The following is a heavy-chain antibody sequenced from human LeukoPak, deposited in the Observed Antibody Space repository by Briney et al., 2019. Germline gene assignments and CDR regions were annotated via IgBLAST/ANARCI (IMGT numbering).Heavy chain of an antibody. Sequence: GGSLRLSCAASGFTFSNYWMHWVRQAPGKGLVWVSRISDAGAHTFYADSVKGRFAMSRDNAKNTLYLQMNSLRAEDTAVYYCARIPRITGTTPGWGQGTLVTVSS. V-gene: IGHV3-74*01. J-gene: IGHJ4*02. CDR2: ISDAGAHT. CDR1: GFTFSNYW. D-gene: IGHD1-7*01. CDR3: ARIPRITGTTPG.